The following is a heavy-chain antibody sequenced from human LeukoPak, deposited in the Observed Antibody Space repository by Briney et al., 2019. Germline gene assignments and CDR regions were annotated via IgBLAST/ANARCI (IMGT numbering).Heavy chain of an antibody. Sequence: PSETLSLTCAVSGGSFSGYYWSWIRQPPGKGLEWIGEINHSGSTNYNPSLKSRVTISVDTSKNQFPLKLSSMTAADTAVSYCARGRGLYYYGSGSRRNYFDYWGQGTLVTVSS. J-gene: IGHJ4*02. CDR3: ARGRGLYYYGSGSRRNYFDY. CDR1: GGSFSGYY. CDR2: INHSGST. D-gene: IGHD3-10*01. V-gene: IGHV4-34*01.